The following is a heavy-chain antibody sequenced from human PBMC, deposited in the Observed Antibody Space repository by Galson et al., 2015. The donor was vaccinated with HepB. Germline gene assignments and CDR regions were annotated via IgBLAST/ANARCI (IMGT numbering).Heavy chain of an antibody. J-gene: IGHJ6*02. CDR2: ISYDGSNK. Sequence: SLRLSCAASGFTFSSYGMHWVRQAPGKGLEWVAVISYDGSNKYYADSVKGRFTISRDNSKNTLYLQMNSLRAEDTAVYYCAKPPDTAMGKGYYYYGMDVWGQGTTVTVSS. CDR3: AKPPDTAMGKGYYYYGMDV. V-gene: IGHV3-30*18. D-gene: IGHD5-18*01. CDR1: GFTFSSYG.